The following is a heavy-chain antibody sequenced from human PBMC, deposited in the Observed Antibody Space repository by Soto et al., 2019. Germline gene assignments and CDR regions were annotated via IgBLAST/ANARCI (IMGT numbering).Heavy chain of an antibody. CDR2: IIPTLGTA. J-gene: IGHJ4*02. D-gene: IGHD4-17*01. CDR3: ARSTGTVTTAVYFDY. Sequence: QVQLVQAGAEVKKPGSSVKVSCKASGGTFSSYASSWVRQAPGQGLEWMGGIIPTLGTANYAQKFQGRVTITADESTSADYMELSSLRSEDTAVYYCARSTGTVTTAVYFDYWGQGTLVTVSS. CDR1: GGTFSSYA. V-gene: IGHV1-69*01.